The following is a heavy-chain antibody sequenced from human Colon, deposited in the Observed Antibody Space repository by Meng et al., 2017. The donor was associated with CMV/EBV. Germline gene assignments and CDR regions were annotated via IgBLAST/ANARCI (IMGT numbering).Heavy chain of an antibody. D-gene: IGHD6-13*01. Sequence: GGFLRLSCAASGFTFSSYWMSWVRQAPGKGLEWVANIKQDGSEKYYVDSVKGRFTISRDNAKNSLYLQMNSLRAEDTAVYYCARDDIAGIAAADTFDYWGQGTLVTVSS. V-gene: IGHV3-7*01. CDR1: GFTFSSYW. CDR2: IKQDGSEK. J-gene: IGHJ4*02. CDR3: ARDDIAGIAAADTFDY.